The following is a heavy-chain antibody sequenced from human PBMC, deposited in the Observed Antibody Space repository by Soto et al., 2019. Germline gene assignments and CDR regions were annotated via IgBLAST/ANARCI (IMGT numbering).Heavy chain of an antibody. D-gene: IGHD3-9*01. V-gene: IGHV4-30-2*01. CDR1: GGSISSGGYS. J-gene: IGHJ4*02. CDR2: IYHSGST. CDR3: ARSGRLRYFDY. Sequence: ASETLSLTCAVSGGSISSGGYSWSWIRQPPGKGLEWIGYIYHSGSTYYNPSLKSRVTISVDRSKNQFSLKLSSATAADTAVYYCARSGRLRYFDYWGQGTLVTVSS.